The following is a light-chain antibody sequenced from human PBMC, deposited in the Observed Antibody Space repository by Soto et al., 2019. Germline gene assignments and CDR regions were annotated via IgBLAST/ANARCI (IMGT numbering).Light chain of an antibody. Sequence: DIPMTQSPSTMSASVGDRVTITCRASQSISSWLAWYQQKPGKAPKLLIYDASSLESGVPSRFSGSGSGAEFTLTISSRQPDDFATYYCQQYNSYSHLTFGGGTKVDIK. CDR1: QSISSW. CDR2: DAS. CDR3: QQYNSYSHLT. V-gene: IGKV1-5*01. J-gene: IGKJ4*01.